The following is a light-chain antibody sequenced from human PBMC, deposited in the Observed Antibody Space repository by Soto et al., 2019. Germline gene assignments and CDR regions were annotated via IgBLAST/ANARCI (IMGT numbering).Light chain of an antibody. V-gene: IGKV3-11*01. CDR2: DAS. CDR3: QQRSNWLT. Sequence: EIVLTQSPATLSLSPGERATLSCRASQSLSSYLAWYQQKPGQAPRLLISDASNRATGIPARFSGSGSGTYFTLTISSLEPEDFAVYYCQQRSNWLTFGGGTKVEIK. CDR1: QSLSSY. J-gene: IGKJ4*01.